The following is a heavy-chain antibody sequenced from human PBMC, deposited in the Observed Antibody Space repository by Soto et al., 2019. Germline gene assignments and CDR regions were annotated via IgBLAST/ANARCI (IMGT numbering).Heavy chain of an antibody. V-gene: IGHV3-30-3*01. D-gene: IGHD6-13*01. CDR2: ISYDGSNK. CDR3: ARDDGSSWYGGGFDP. J-gene: IGHJ5*02. Sequence: QVQLVESGGGVVQPGRSLRLSCAASGFTFSSYAMHWVRQAPGKGLEWVAVISYDGSNKYYADSVKGRFTISRDNSKNTLYLQMNSLRAEDTAVYYCARDDGSSWYGGGFDPWGQGTLVTVSS. CDR1: GFTFSSYA.